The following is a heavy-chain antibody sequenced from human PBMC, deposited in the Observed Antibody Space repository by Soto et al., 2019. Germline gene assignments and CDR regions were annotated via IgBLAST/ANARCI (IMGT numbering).Heavy chain of an antibody. CDR2: TSYTGNT. J-gene: IGHJ5*02. CDR1: GDCINSYD. CDR3: ARDMHAGFTHYCDR. D-gene: IGHD1-26*01. V-gene: IGHV4-59*01. Sequence: PTWTLAHGCLVSGDCINSYDGSWIRRFPGKGLEWIAYTSYTGNTNYNPSLQSRVTISMDTSKNQFSLKLTSMTAADTSGYYCARDMHAGFTHYCDRWGQGTRVT.